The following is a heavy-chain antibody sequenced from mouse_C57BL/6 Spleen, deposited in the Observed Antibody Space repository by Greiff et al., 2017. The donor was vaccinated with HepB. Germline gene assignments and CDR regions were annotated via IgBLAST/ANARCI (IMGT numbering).Heavy chain of an antibody. V-gene: IGHV5-17*01. CDR3: ATFTTVDYYAMDY. Sequence: EVKLQESGGGLVKPGGSLKLSCAASGFTFSDYGMHWVRQAPEKGLEWVAYISSGSSTIYYADTVKGRFTISRDNAKNTLFLQMTSLRSEDTAMYYCATFTTVDYYAMDYWGQGTSVTVSS. CDR2: ISSGSSTI. J-gene: IGHJ4*01. CDR1: GFTFSDYG. D-gene: IGHD1-1*01.